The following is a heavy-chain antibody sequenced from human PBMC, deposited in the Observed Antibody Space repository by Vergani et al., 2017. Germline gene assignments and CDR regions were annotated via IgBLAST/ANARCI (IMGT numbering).Heavy chain of an antibody. Sequence: QVQLHQSGPGLVKPSKTLSLTCAISGDRVSNKSAGWNWIRQSPSRGLEGLGRTYFMSKWYNDYAASVKSRMTINSDTSKNLFSLQLHSVTPEDTAVYYCAREDISLTVEGANYMDIWGKGTTVTVSS. D-gene: IGHD3-22*01. V-gene: IGHV6-1*01. CDR2: TYFMSKWYN. J-gene: IGHJ6*03. CDR1: GDRVSNKSAG. CDR3: AREDISLTVEGANYMDI.